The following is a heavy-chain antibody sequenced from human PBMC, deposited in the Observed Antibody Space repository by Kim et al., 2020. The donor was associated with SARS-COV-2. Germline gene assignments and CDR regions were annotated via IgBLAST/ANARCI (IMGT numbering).Heavy chain of an antibody. Sequence: ASVKVSCKASGYTFTSYGISWVRQAPGQGLEWMGWISAYNGNTNYAQKLQGRVTMTTDTSTSTAYMELRSLRSDDTAVYYCAGVHYGSGSYSDDYYFDYWGQGTLVTVSS. CDR1: GYTFTSYG. D-gene: IGHD3-10*01. CDR3: AGVHYGSGSYSDDYYFDY. CDR2: ISAYNGNT. J-gene: IGHJ4*02. V-gene: IGHV1-18*01.